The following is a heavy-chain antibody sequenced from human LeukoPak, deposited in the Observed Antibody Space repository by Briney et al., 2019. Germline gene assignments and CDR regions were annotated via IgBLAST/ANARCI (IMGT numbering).Heavy chain of an antibody. D-gene: IGHD3-3*01. V-gene: IGHV3-53*01. J-gene: IGHJ3*02. Sequence: GGSLRLSCAASGFTVSSNYMSWVRQAPGKGLEWVSVIYSGGSTYHADSVKGRFTISRDNSKNTLYLQMNSLRAEDTAVYYCARGGDFWSDNAFDIWGQGTMVTVSS. CDR1: GFTVSSNY. CDR2: IYSGGST. CDR3: ARGGDFWSDNAFDI.